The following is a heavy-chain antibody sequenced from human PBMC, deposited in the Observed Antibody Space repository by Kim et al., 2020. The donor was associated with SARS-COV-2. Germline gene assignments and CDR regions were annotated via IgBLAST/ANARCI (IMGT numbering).Heavy chain of an antibody. D-gene: IGHD6-13*01. Sequence: SGPTLVNPTQTLTLTCTFSGFSLSTSGVGVGWIRQPPGKALEWLALIYWDDDKRYSPSLKSRLTITKDTSKNQVVLTMTNMDPVDTATYYCAHRQQQLKKRENWFDPWGQGTLVTVSS. V-gene: IGHV2-5*02. CDR1: GFSLSTSGVG. CDR2: IYWDDDK. CDR3: AHRQQQLKKRENWFDP. J-gene: IGHJ5*02.